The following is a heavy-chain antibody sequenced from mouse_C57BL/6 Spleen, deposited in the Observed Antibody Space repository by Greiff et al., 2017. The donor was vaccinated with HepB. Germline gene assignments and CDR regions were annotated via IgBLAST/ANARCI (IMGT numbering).Heavy chain of an antibody. V-gene: IGHV1-64*01. D-gene: IGHD2-1*01. J-gene: IGHJ3*01. CDR1: GYTFTSYW. CDR2: IHPNSGST. Sequence: VQLQQPGAELVKPGASVKLSCKASGYTFTSYWMHWVKQRPGQGLEWSGMIHPNSGSTNYNEKFKSKATLTVDKSSSTAYMQLSSLTSEDSAVYYCARGIYGNYGLAYWGQGTLVTVSA. CDR3: ARGIYGNYGLAY.